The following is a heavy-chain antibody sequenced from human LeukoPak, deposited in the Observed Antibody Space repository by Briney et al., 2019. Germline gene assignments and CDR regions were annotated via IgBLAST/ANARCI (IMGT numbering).Heavy chain of an antibody. Sequence: AASVKVSCKASGGTFSSYAISWVRQAPGQGLEWMGIINPSGGSTSYAQKFQGRVTMTRDTSTSTVYMELSSLRSEDTAVYYCARVGDDYYDSSGYYLQSNWFDPWGQGTLVTVSS. CDR2: INPSGGST. D-gene: IGHD3-22*01. CDR3: ARVGDDYYDSSGYYLQSNWFDP. CDR1: GGTFSSYA. V-gene: IGHV1-46*01. J-gene: IGHJ5*02.